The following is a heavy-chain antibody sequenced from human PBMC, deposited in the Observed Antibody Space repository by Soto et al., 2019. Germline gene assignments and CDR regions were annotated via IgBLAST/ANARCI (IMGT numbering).Heavy chain of an antibody. J-gene: IGHJ6*02. CDR3: AREIALEWLHRRWNGMDV. CDR1: GFTFSSYS. Sequence: GSLRLSCAASGFTFSSYSMNWVRQAPGKGLEWVSSISSSSSYIYYADSVKGRFTISRDNAKNSLYLQMNSLRAEDTAVYYCAREIALEWLHRRWNGMDVWGQGTTVTVSS. D-gene: IGHD3-3*01. V-gene: IGHV3-21*01. CDR2: ISSSSSYI.